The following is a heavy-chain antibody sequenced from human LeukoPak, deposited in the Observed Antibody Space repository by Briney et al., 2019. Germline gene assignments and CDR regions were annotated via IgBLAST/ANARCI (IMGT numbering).Heavy chain of an antibody. V-gene: IGHV4-39*07. J-gene: IGHJ4*02. CDR1: GGSISSNSYY. Sequence: SETLSLTCTVSGGSISSNSYYWVWIRQPPGKGLEWIGNIYRGGSTYYNPSLKSRVIISLDTSKNQFSLKLSSVTAADTAVYYCAREVFLAGGVFKGEDDVAQNNGDYWGQGAVVTVSS. D-gene: IGHD3-3*01. CDR2: IYRGGST. CDR3: AREVFLAGGVFKGEDDVAQNNGDY.